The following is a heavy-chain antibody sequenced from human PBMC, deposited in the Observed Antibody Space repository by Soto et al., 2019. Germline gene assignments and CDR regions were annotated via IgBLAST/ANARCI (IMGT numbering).Heavy chain of an antibody. J-gene: IGHJ6*02. CDR2: IWYDGSNK. Sequence: QVQLVESGGGVVQPGRSLRLSCAASGFTFSSYGMHWVRQAPGKGLEWLAVIWYDGSNKYYADSVKGRFTISRDNSKNTLYLQMNSLRAEDTAVYYCARDLTPDPHYYYYGMDVWGQGTTVTVSS. CDR3: ARDLTPDPHYYYYGMDV. D-gene: IGHD2-15*01. V-gene: IGHV3-33*01. CDR1: GFTFSSYG.